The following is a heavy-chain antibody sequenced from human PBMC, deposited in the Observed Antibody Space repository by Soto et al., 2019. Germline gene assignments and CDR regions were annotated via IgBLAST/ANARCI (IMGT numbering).Heavy chain of an antibody. CDR1: GGSVSSNSAG. J-gene: IGHJ6*03. CDR2: TYYKSRWFN. CDR3: ARGSWDDVSGHYYMDV. Sequence: SQTLSLTCAISGGSVSSNSAGWDWVRQTPSRGLEWLGRTYYKSRWFNNYAVSVKSRITINPDTSQNQFTLHLDSVTPEDTAVYFCARGSWDDVSGHYYMDVWGKGTTVIVSS. D-gene: IGHD5-12*01. V-gene: IGHV6-1*01.